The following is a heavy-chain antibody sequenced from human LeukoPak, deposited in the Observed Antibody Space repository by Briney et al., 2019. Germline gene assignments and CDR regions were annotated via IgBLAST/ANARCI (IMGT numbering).Heavy chain of an antibody. V-gene: IGHV4-61*08. CDR3: ARGEVGATPYYFDY. CDR2: IYYSGST. CDR1: CGSISSGGYY. Sequence: SQTLSLTCTVSCGSISSGGYYWSWLRPPPGKGLSWIGYIYYSGSTNYNPSLKSRVTISVDTSKNQFSLKLSSVTAADTAVYYCARGEVGATPYYFDYWGQGTLVTVSS. J-gene: IGHJ4*02. D-gene: IGHD1-26*01.